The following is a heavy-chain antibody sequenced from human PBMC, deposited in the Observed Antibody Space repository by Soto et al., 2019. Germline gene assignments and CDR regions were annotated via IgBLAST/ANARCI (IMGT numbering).Heavy chain of an antibody. CDR1: RGTFRSYA. D-gene: IGHD3-10*01. V-gene: IGHV1-69*01. CDR3: ARVTYYGSRTYNWFDP. Sequence: QVQLLQSGAEVKKPGSSVKVSCKASRGTFRSYAISWVRQAPGQGLEWMGGIIPLFGSTNYAQKFQGRITIAADESTSTAYLELTSLRSEDTAIYYCARVTYYGSRTYNWFDPWGQGTLVTVSS. J-gene: IGHJ5*02. CDR2: IIPLFGST.